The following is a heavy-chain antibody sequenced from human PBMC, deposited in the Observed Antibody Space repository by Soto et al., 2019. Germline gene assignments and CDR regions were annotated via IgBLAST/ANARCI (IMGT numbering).Heavy chain of an antibody. D-gene: IGHD6-13*01. J-gene: IGHJ4*02. V-gene: IGHV4-59*01. Sequence: KASETLSLTCTVSGGSISSYYWSWIRQPPGKGLEWIGYIYYSGSTNYNPSLKSRVTISVDTSKNQFSLKLSSVTAADTAVYYCARGVAAAGTLGYWGQGTLVTVSS. CDR2: IYYSGST. CDR1: GGSISSYY. CDR3: ARGVAAAGTLGY.